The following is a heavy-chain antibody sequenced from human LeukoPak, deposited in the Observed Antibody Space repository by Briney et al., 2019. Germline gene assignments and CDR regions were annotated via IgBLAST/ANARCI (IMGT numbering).Heavy chain of an antibody. CDR2: IGYDGSNK. CDR1: GFSFSSYG. D-gene: IGHD3-22*01. V-gene: IGHV3-30*18. J-gene: IGHJ4*02. CDR3: AKEIYYDSSAFFDY. Sequence: GGSLRLSCAASGFSFSSYGIHWVRQAPAKGLEWAAVIGYDGSNKYYADSVKGRFTISRDNSKNTLYLQMNSLRTEDTAVYFCAKEIYYDSSAFFDYWGQGTLVTVSA.